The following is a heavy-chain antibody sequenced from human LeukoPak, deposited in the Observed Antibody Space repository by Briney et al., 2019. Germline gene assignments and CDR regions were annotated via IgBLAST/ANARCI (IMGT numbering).Heavy chain of an antibody. CDR2: IYYSGST. D-gene: IGHD5-24*01. CDR1: GGSISSSSYY. CDR3: ARGIAVGGDGYNLGI. J-gene: IGHJ3*02. V-gene: IGHV4-39*07. Sequence: SETLSLTCTVSGGSISSSSYYWGWIRQPPGKGLEWIGSIYYSGSTYYNPSLKSRVTISVDTSKNQFSLKLSSVTAADTAVYYCARGIAVGGDGYNLGIWGQGTMVTVSS.